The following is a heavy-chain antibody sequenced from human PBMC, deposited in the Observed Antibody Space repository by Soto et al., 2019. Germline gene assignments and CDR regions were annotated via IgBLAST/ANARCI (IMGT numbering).Heavy chain of an antibody. V-gene: IGHV5-51*01. CDR1: GYSFTSYW. CDR3: ARQRGYSSSWYAYYYYGMDV. Sequence: GESLKISCKGSGYSFTSYWIGWVRQMPGKGLEWMGIIYPGDSDTRYSPSFQGQVTISADKSISTAYLQWSSLKASDTAMYYCARQRGYSSSWYAYYYYGMDVWGQGTTVTVSS. D-gene: IGHD6-13*01. J-gene: IGHJ6*02. CDR2: IYPGDSDT.